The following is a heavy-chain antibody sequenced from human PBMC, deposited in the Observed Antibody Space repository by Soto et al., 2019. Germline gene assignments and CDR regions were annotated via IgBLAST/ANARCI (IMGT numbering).Heavy chain of an antibody. CDR1: GFTFSSYG. CDR3: AKDPSYTAPTTTGPDY. J-gene: IGHJ4*02. V-gene: IGHV3-30*18. Sequence: QVQLVESGGGVVQPGRSLRLSCAASGFTFSSYGIHWVRQAPGKGLEWVAVVSYDGSNKYYADSVKGRFTISRDNSKNTLYLQMNSLRGEDTAVYYCAKDPSYTAPTTTGPDYWGQGTLVTVSS. D-gene: IGHD1-1*01. CDR2: VSYDGSNK.